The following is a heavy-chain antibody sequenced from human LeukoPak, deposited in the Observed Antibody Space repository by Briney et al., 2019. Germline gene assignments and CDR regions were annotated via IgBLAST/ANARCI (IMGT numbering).Heavy chain of an antibody. CDR2: IYYSGST. CDR3: ARAPLIAVGPSGDYYYYGMDV. J-gene: IGHJ6*02. V-gene: IGHV4-59*08. CDR1: GGSISSYY. D-gene: IGHD6-19*01. Sequence: SETLSLTCTVSGGSISSYYWSWIRQPPGKGLEWIGYIYYSGSTNYNPSLKSRVTISVDTSKNQFSLKLSSVTAADTAVYYCARAPLIAVGPSGDYYYYGMDVWGQGTTDTVSS.